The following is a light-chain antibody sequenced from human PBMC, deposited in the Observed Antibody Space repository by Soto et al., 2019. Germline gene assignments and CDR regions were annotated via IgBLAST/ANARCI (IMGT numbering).Light chain of an antibody. J-gene: IGLJ2*01. CDR1: SSNIGGNS. Sequence: QSVLTQPPSVSAAPGQKVTISCSGSSSNIGGNSVSWYQQLPGTAPKLLIYDDNKRPSGIPDRFSGSKSGTSATLGITGFQTGDEADYYCGTWDSSLSAVVFGGGTQLTVL. CDR3: GTWDSSLSAVV. CDR2: DDN. V-gene: IGLV1-51*01.